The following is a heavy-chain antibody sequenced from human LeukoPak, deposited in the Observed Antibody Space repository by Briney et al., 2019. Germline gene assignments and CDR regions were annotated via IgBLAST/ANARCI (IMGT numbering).Heavy chain of an antibody. CDR3: ARGQRSGSYYIRSNWFDP. V-gene: IGHV4-39*07. J-gene: IGHJ5*02. CDR1: GGSLSSSSYY. D-gene: IGHD3-10*01. CDR2: INHSGST. Sequence: SETLSLTCTVSGGSLSSSSYYWSWIRQPPGKGLGWIGEINHSGSTNYNPSLKSRVTISVDTSKNQFSLKLSSVTAADTAVYYCARGQRSGSYYIRSNWFDPWGQGTLVTVSS.